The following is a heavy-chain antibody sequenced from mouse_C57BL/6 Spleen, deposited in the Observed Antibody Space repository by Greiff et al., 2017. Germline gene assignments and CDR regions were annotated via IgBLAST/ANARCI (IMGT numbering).Heavy chain of an antibody. CDR3: ARLFYAMDY. CDR1: GYTFTSYW. V-gene: IGHV1-52*01. Sequence: QVQLQQPGAELVRPGSSVKLSCKASGYTFTSYWMHWVKQRPIQGLEWIGNIDPSDSETHYNQKFKDKATLTVDKSSSTSYMQLSSLTSEDSAVYYCARLFYAMDYWGQGTSVTVSS. J-gene: IGHJ4*01. CDR2: IDPSDSET.